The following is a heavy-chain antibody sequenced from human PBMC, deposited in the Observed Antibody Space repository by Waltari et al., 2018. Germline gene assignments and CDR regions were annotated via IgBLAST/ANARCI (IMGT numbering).Heavy chain of an antibody. J-gene: IGHJ5*02. CDR2: TIPILGIA. CDR1: GGTFSSYA. D-gene: IGHD5-18*01. V-gene: IGHV1-69*10. CDR3: ASLEKVDTAMDT. Sequence: QVQLVQSGAEVKKPGSSVKVSCKASGGTFSSYAISWVRQAPGQGLEWMGGTIPILGIANYEQKFQGRVTMTADKSTSTAYMELSSLRSEDTAVYYCASLEKVDTAMDTWGQGTLVTVSS.